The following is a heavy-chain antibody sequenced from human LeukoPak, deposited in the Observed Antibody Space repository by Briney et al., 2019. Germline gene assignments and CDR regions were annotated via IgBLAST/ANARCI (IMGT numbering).Heavy chain of an antibody. CDR3: ARGGGGEWYFDV. J-gene: IGHJ2*01. CDR2: INHSGST. CDR1: GGSFSGYY. V-gene: IGHV4-34*01. Sequence: SETLPLTCDIYGGSFSGYYWSWIRQPPGKGLEWIGEINHSGSTNFIPSLKSRLTMSVDTSKNQFSLKLNSVTAADTAVYYCARGGGGEWYFDVWGRGTLITVSS. D-gene: IGHD2-21*01.